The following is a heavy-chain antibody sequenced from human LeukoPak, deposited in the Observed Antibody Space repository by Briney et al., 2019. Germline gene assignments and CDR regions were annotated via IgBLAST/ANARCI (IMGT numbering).Heavy chain of an antibody. CDR1: GYTFTSYG. D-gene: IGHD3-22*01. V-gene: IGHV1-18*01. CDR3: ARATYYYDSSGYGY. J-gene: IGHJ4*02. CDR2: ISAYSGNT. Sequence: GASVKVSCKASGYTFTSYGISWVRQAPGQGLEWMGWISAYSGNTNYAQKLQGRVTMTTDTSTSTAYMELRSLRSDDTAVYYCARATYYYDSSGYGYWGQGTLVTVSS.